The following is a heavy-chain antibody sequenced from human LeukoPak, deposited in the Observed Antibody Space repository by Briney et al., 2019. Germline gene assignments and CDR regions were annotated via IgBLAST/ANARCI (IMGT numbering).Heavy chain of an antibody. CDR1: GFTFTTYW. Sequence: SGESLRLSCAACGFTFTTYWMSWVRQFPGKGLEWVANINQDGTEKYYVDSVKGRFTISRDNAKNSLYLQMDILRVEDTAIYYCVKVAKYYYGSETYYFFEHWGQGTPVTASS. CDR3: VKVAKYYYGSETYYFFEH. V-gene: IGHV3-7*01. D-gene: IGHD3-10*01. CDR2: INQDGTEK. J-gene: IGHJ4*02.